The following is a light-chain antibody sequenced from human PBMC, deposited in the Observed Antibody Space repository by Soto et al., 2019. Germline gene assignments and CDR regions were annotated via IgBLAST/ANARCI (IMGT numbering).Light chain of an antibody. CDR3: QQTYCDIS. Sequence: DVGMAQSPCSLAASFGDTSTITCRASRTINTYLNWFQQKPGEPPRLLIYGASTLHDGVPSRFSGSGSGADFTLTISGLQPEDFASYHCQQTYCDISFGGGTKVDIK. CDR2: GAS. CDR1: RTINTY. J-gene: IGKJ4*01. V-gene: IGKV1-39*01.